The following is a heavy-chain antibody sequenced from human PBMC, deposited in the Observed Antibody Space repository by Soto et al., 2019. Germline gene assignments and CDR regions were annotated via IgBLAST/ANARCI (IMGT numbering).Heavy chain of an antibody. V-gene: IGHV3-30-3*01. J-gene: IGHJ4*02. CDR3: ARDAVTGYSYGKGFGY. CDR1: GFTFSSYA. Sequence: QVQPVESGGGVVQPGRSLRLSCAASGFTFSSYAMHWVRQAPGKGLEWVAVISYDGSNKYYADSVKGRFTISRDNSKNTLYLQMNSLRAEDTAVYYCARDAVTGYSYGKGFGYWGQGTLVTVSS. CDR2: ISYDGSNK. D-gene: IGHD5-18*01.